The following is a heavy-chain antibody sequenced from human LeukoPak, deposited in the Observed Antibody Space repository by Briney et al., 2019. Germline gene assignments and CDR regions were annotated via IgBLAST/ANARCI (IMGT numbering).Heavy chain of an antibody. D-gene: IGHD3-22*01. CDR2: IYYSGST. J-gene: IGHJ2*01. CDR1: GGSISGGSYY. Sequence: SETLSLTCTVSGGSISGGSYYWSWIRQPPGKGLEWIGYIYYSGSTNYNPSLKSRVTISVDTSKNQFSLKLSSVTAADTAVYYCARLRHYYDSSGYSQTDWYFDLWGRGTLVTVSS. CDR3: ARLRHYYDSSGYSQTDWYFDL. V-gene: IGHV4-61*01.